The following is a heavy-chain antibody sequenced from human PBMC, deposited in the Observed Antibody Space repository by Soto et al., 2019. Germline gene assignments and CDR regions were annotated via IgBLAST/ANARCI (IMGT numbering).Heavy chain of an antibody. V-gene: IGHV3-33*01. CDR1: GFTFSDSG. Sequence: ESGGGVVQPGGSLRLSCATSGFTFSDSGMHWVRQAPGKGLEWVAVIWSDGSDKSYADSVEGRFTISRDNSKNTLYLQMNRPRAEGQGGFFRGGGNPYRRPAGWGGGFDYWGQGTLVTVSS. D-gene: IGHD3-16*01. CDR3: GGGNPYRRPAGWGGGFDY. CDR2: IWSDGSDK. J-gene: IGHJ4*02.